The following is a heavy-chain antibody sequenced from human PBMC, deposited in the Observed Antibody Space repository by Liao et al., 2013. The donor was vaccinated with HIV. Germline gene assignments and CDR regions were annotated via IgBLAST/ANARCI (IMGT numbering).Heavy chain of an antibody. Sequence: QAQLQESGPGLVKPSETLSLTCTVSGGSISSHYWSWIRQPAGKGLEWIGRIYMGGNTNYNPSLKSRVTMSADTSKNQISLKLDSVTAADTAVYYCARVNSRYGDYYFYMDVWGKGTTVTVSS. CDR1: GGSISSHY. J-gene: IGHJ6*03. V-gene: IGHV4-4*07. D-gene: IGHD5-24*01. CDR3: ARVNSRYGDYYFYMDV. CDR2: IYMGGNT.